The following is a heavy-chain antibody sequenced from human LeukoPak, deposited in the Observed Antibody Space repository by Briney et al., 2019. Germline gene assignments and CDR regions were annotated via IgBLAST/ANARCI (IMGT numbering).Heavy chain of an antibody. D-gene: IGHD3-10*01. J-gene: IGHJ4*02. CDR2: IKQDGSEK. Sequence: GGSLRLSCAASGFTFNTDWMTWVRQAPGKGLEGVANIKQDGSEKYYVDSVDGRFTISRDTAKNSLYLQMNSLRAEDTAVYYCARVVYYGSGSYLVYYFDYWGQGTLVTVSS. CDR1: GFTFNTDW. V-gene: IGHV3-7*01. CDR3: ARVVYYGSGSYLVYYFDY.